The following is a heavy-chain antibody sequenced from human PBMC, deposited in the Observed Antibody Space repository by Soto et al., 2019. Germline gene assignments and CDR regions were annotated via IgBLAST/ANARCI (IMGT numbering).Heavy chain of an antibody. Sequence: QVQLVQSGAEVKKPGASVKVSCKASGYSFTSCSITWVRHAPGQGLEWMGWINTYNGNTNYAQKLQGRVTMTTDTSTSTAYMELRSLRSDDTAVYYCAREPAAGDWFDPWGQGTLVTVSS. V-gene: IGHV1-18*01. CDR1: GYSFTSCS. CDR2: INTYNGNT. J-gene: IGHJ5*02. D-gene: IGHD6-13*01. CDR3: AREPAAGDWFDP.